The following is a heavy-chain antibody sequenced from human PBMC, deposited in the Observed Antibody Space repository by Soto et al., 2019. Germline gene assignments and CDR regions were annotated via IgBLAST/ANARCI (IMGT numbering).Heavy chain of an antibody. D-gene: IGHD3-10*01. Sequence: EVQLVESGVGLVQPGGSLSLSCEASGFTFRSSWMSWVRQAPGKGLEWVSYIKPDGSETYYVDSVRGRFTISRDNAKNSLYLQMNSLRAEDTALYYCARDPSFGAFDIWGQGTMVTVSA. V-gene: IGHV3-7*01. J-gene: IGHJ3*02. CDR1: GFTFRSSW. CDR2: IKPDGSET. CDR3: ARDPSFGAFDI.